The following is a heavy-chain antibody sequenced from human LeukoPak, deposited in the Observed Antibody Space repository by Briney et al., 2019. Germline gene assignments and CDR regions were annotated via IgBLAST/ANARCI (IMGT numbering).Heavy chain of an antibody. V-gene: IGHV4-30-2*01. CDR1: GGSISTGGYS. D-gene: IGHD2-21*02. Sequence: PSETLSLTCNVSGGSISTGGYSWSWIRQPPGEGLGWIGYFHHAGYTSYNPSLKSRVTISGDRSKNQFSLNLNSVTAADTAVYYCVRGGGLPNCGGDCPPDSWGQGKVVTVSS. CDR3: VRGGGLPNCGGDCPPDS. CDR2: FHHAGYT. J-gene: IGHJ3*02.